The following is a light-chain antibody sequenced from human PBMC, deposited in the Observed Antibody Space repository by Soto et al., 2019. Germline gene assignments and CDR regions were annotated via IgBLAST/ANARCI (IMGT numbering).Light chain of an antibody. CDR2: GAS. J-gene: IGKJ2*01. V-gene: IGKV3-15*01. Sequence: ETVMTQSPATLSVSPGDRATLSCRASRYVSTNLGWYHQKPGQTPRLILYGASNRATGIPDRFSGSASGARTEFTLTITNVQSEDFATYYCQQSYRTPHTFGQGTKLETK. CDR1: RYVSTN. CDR3: QQSYRTPHT.